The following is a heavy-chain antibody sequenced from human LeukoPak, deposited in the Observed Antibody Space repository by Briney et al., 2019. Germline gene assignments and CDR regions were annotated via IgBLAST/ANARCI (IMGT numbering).Heavy chain of an antibody. Sequence: GGSLRLSCAASGFTLSTYIMNWVRQAPGKGLEWVSSISSSSSYIYYADSVKGRFTISRDNAKNSLYLQMNSLRAEDTAVYYCARGFDSLGTTPLYYYYMDVWGKGTTVTVSS. CDR2: ISSSSSYI. CDR1: GFTLSTYI. J-gene: IGHJ6*03. V-gene: IGHV3-21*01. CDR3: ARGFDSLGTTPLYYYYMDV. D-gene: IGHD1-14*01.